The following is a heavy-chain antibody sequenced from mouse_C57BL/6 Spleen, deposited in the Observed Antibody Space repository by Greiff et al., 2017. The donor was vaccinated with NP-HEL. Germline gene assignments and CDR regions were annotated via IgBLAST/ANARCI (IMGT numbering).Heavy chain of an antibody. D-gene: IGHD1-1*01. CDR1: GFTFSDYY. Sequence: EVQRVESGGGLVQPGGSLKLSCAASGFTFSDYYMYWVRQTPEKRLEWVAFISNGGGSTYYPDTVKGRFTISRDNAKNTLYLQMSRLKSEDTAMYYCARVDYGSRGYFDVWGTGTTVTVSS. CDR3: ARVDYGSRGYFDV. J-gene: IGHJ1*03. CDR2: ISNGGGST. V-gene: IGHV5-12*01.